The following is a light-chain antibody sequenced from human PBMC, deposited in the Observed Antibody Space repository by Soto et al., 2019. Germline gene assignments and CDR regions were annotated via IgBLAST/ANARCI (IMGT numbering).Light chain of an antibody. CDR3: QQYNSYWT. CDR1: QSISSW. CDR2: DAS. Sequence: DIQMTQSPSTLSASVGDRVTITCRASQSISSWLAWYQQKPGKAPKLLIYDASSLESGFPSRFSGSGSGTEFTLTISSLQPDYFATYYCQQYNSYWTFGQGTKVEIK. V-gene: IGKV1-5*01. J-gene: IGKJ1*01.